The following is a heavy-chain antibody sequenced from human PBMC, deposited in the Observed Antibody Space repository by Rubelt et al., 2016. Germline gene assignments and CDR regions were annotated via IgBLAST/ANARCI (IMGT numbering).Heavy chain of an antibody. CDR1: GYTFTSYG. V-gene: IGHV1-18*01. CDR3: ARGARRYSMDPRNAFDI. Sequence: QVQLVQSGAEVKKPGASVKVSCKASGYTFTSYGISWVRQAPGQGLEWMGWISAYNGNTNYAQKLAGRVTMTTDTSTSTADMELRSRRSDDTAVYYCARGARRYSMDPRNAFDIWGQGTMVTVSS. D-gene: IGHD4-11*01. CDR2: ISAYNGNT. J-gene: IGHJ3*02.